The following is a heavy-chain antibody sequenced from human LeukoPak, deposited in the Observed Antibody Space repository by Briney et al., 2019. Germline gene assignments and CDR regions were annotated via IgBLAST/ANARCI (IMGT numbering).Heavy chain of an antibody. Sequence: ASVKVSCKVSGYTLTELSMHWVRQGPGKGLEWMGGFDPEDGETIYAQKFQGRVTMIEDTSTDTAYMELSSLRSDDTAVYYCATEINITMSSEYFVGYYFDYWGQGTLVTVSS. CDR2: FDPEDGET. V-gene: IGHV1-24*01. J-gene: IGHJ4*02. D-gene: IGHD3-22*01. CDR1: GYTLTELS. CDR3: ATEINITMSSEYFVGYYFDY.